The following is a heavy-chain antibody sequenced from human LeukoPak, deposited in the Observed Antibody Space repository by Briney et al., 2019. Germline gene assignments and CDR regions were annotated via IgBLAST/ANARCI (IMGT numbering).Heavy chain of an antibody. CDR2: ISSSSSTI. Sequence: GGSLRLSCTGSGFIFGDYAMNWVRQAPGKGLEWVSYISSSSSTIYYADSVKGRFTISRDNAKNSLYLQMNSLRAEDTAVYYCARDPGGDYYYYYMDVWGKGTTVTVSS. CDR1: GFIFGDYA. D-gene: IGHD3-16*01. J-gene: IGHJ6*03. V-gene: IGHV3-48*01. CDR3: ARDPGGDYYYYYMDV.